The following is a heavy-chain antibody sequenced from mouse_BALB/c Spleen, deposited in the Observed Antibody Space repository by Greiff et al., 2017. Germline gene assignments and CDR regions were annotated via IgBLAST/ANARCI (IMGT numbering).Heavy chain of an antibody. CDR2: IYPGDGDT. D-gene: IGHD2-10*02. V-gene: IGHV1-80*01. Sequence: QVQLKESGAELVRPGSSVKISCKASGYAFSSYWMNWVKQRPGQGLEWIGQIYPGDGDTNYNGKFKGKATLTADKSSSTAYMQLSSLTSEDSAVYFCARWGYGNYVLDYWGQGTTLTVSS. J-gene: IGHJ2*01. CDR1: GYAFSSYW. CDR3: ARWGYGNYVLDY.